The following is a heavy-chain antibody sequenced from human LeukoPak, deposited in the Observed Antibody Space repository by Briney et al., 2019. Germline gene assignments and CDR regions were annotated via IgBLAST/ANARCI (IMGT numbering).Heavy chain of an antibody. J-gene: IGHJ4*02. Sequence: PSETLSLTCTVSGGSISSSSYYWGWIRQPPGTGLEWIGSIYYSGSTYYNPSLKSRVTISVDTSKNQFSLKLSSVTAADTAVYYCARTRGRHIDYWGQGTLVTVSS. D-gene: IGHD3-10*01. CDR1: GGSISSSSYY. V-gene: IGHV4-39*01. CDR3: ARTRGRHIDY. CDR2: IYYSGST.